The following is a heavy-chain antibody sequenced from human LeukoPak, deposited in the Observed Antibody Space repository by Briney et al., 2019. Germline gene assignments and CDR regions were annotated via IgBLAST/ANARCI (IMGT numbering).Heavy chain of an antibody. V-gene: IGHV4-59*01. D-gene: IGHD3-10*01. CDR3: ARGRFGELLLVDY. CDR2: IYSSGST. CDR1: GGSNSDYY. Sequence: SETLSLTCTVSGGSNSDYYWSWIRQPPGKGLEWIGYIYSSGSTTYNPSLKSRVTLSVDTSKNQFSLKLTSVTAADTAVYYCARGRFGELLLVDYWGQGTLVTVSS. J-gene: IGHJ4*02.